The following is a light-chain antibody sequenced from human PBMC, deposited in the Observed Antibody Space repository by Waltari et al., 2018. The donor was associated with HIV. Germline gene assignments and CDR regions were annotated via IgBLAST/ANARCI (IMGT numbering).Light chain of an antibody. CDR1: SSNIGSNY. J-gene: IGLJ3*02. V-gene: IGLV1-47*01. CDR3: AAWDDSLSGPV. Sequence: QSVLTQPPSASGTPGQRVPISCSGSSSNIGSNYVYWYQQLPGTAPKLLIYRSNQRPSGVPDRFSGSKSGTSASLAISGLRSEDEADYYCAAWDDSLSGPVFGGGTKLTVL. CDR2: RSN.